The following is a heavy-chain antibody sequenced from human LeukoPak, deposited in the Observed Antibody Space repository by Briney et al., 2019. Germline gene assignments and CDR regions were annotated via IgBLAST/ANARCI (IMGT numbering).Heavy chain of an antibody. CDR2: IRTDGGST. V-gene: IGHV3-74*01. CDR1: GFRFSNYW. J-gene: IGHJ4*02. Sequence: GGSLRLSCAASGFRFSNYWIHWVRQAPAKGLVWVSRIRTDGGSTAYADFVKGRFTISRDNAKNTVYLQMNSLRAVDTAVYYCARDMETGGRAFDSWGQGTLVTVSS. CDR3: ARDMETGGRAFDS. D-gene: IGHD2-8*02.